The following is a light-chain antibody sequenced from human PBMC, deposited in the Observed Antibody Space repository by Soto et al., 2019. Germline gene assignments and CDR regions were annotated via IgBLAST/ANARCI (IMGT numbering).Light chain of an antibody. Sequence: VLTQSPATLSLSPGERATLSCRASQNVSPTYLAWYQQKPGQAPRLLIYGASTRATGVPDRFSGSGSGTDFTLVISRLEPEDFALYYCQHYDKLPMWTFGQGTKVE. CDR2: GAS. V-gene: IGKV3-20*01. J-gene: IGKJ1*01. CDR3: QHYDKLPMWT. CDR1: QNVSPTY.